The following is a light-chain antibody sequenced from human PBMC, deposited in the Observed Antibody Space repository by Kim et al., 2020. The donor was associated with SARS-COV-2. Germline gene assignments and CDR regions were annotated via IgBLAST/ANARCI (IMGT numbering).Light chain of an antibody. V-gene: IGLV1-40*01. J-gene: IGLJ1*01. CDR2: GNS. CDR3: QSYDNSLSGYV. Sequence: QRVTISCTGSISNTGAGYDVYWYQQLPATAPKLLIYGNSNRPSGVPDRFSGSKSDTSASLAITGLQAEDEADYYCQSYDNSLSGYVFGSGTKVTVL. CDR1: ISNTGAGYD.